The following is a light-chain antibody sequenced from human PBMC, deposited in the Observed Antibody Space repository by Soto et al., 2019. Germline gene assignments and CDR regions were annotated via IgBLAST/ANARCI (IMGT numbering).Light chain of an antibody. J-gene: IGLJ2*01. CDR2: EVS. Sequence: QSALTQPASVSASPGQSITISCTGTSSDIGGYIYVSWYQHHPCKAPRLMIYEVSSRPSGVSNRFSGSKSGNTASLTISGLQAEDEAQYYCSSYSSANTVIFGGGTKLTVL. V-gene: IGLV2-14*01. CDR3: SSYSSANTVI. CDR1: SSDIGGYIY.